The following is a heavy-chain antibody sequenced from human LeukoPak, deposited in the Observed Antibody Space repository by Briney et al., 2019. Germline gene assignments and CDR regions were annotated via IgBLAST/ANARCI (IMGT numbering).Heavy chain of an antibody. CDR2: ISGSGAST. Sequence: PGGSLRLSCEGSGFTFSSYGLSWVRQAPGKGLERVSGISGSGASTYYADSVKGRFSISRDSSKNTLYLQMNSLRAGDTAVYYCAKDVWSSSAPPDYWGQGTLVTVSS. CDR3: AKDVWSSSAPPDY. J-gene: IGHJ4*02. V-gene: IGHV3-23*01. CDR1: GFTFSSYG. D-gene: IGHD6-6*01.